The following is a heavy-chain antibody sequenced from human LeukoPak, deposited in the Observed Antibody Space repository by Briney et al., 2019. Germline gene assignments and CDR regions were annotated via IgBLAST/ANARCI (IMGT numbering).Heavy chain of an antibody. CDR3: ARDTGWYGLDY. CDR2: INSDGSST. J-gene: IGHJ4*02. CDR1: GFTFSSYW. D-gene: IGHD6-19*01. V-gene: IGHV3-74*01. Sequence: GGSLRLSCAASGFTFSSYWMHWVRQAPGKGLVWVSRINSDGSSTSYADSVKGRFTISRDNAKNTLYLQMNSLRADDTAVYYCARDTGWYGLDYWGQGTLVTVSS.